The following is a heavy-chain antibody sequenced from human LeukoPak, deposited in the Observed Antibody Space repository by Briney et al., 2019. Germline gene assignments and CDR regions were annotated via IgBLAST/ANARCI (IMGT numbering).Heavy chain of an antibody. D-gene: IGHD1-26*01. CDR2: IYYTGST. J-gene: IGHJ4*02. CDR3: ARVGGWEPKLHGVTLDY. CDR1: GGSISSYY. Sequence: SETLSLTCTVSGGSISSYYWSWIRQPPGKGLEWIGYIYYTGSTNYNPSLKSRVTMSADTSKNQFSLKLSSVTAADTAVYFCARVGGWEPKLHGVTLDYLGQETVVTVSS. V-gene: IGHV4-59*01.